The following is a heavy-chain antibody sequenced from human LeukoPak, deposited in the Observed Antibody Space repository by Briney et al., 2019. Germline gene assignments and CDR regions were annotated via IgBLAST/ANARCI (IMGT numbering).Heavy chain of an antibody. Sequence: GGSLRLSCAASGFTFSTYWMSWVRQAPGTGREWVANIKQDGSEQYYVDSVKGRFTISRDNAKNSLYLQMNSLRAEDTAVYYCAIDSMGSGDQHWGQGTLVTVSS. CDR3: AIDSMGSGDQH. V-gene: IGHV3-7*01. J-gene: IGHJ4*02. CDR2: IKQDGSEQ. CDR1: GFTFSTYW. D-gene: IGHD3-10*01.